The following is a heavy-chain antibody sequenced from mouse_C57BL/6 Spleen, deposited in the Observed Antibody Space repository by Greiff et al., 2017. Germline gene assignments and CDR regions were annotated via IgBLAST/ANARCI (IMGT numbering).Heavy chain of an antibody. D-gene: IGHD1-1*01. V-gene: IGHV3-6*01. CDR2: ISYDGSN. J-gene: IGHJ1*03. CDR3: ARDTTVVATTHTSYWYFDV. CDR1: GYSITSGYY. Sequence: EVQLQESGPGLVKPSQSLSLTCSVTGYSITSGYYWNWIRQFPGNKLEWMGYISYDGSNNYNPSLKNRISITRDTSKNQFFLKLNSVTTEDTATYDCARDTTVVATTHTSYWYFDVWGTGTTGTVSS.